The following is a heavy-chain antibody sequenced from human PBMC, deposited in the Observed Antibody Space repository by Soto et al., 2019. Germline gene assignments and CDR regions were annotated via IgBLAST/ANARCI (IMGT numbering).Heavy chain of an antibody. V-gene: IGHV3-30-3*01. CDR3: ARDRRDCSSTSCYVWGGYHYYGMDV. CDR2: ISYDGSNK. D-gene: IGHD2-2*01. CDR1: GFTFSSYA. J-gene: IGHJ6*02. Sequence: GGSLRLSCAASGFTFSSYAMHWVRQAPGKGLEWVAVISYDGSNKYYADSVKGRFTISRDNSKNTLYLQMNSLRAEDTAVYYCARDRRDCSSTSCYVWGGYHYYGMDVWGQGTTVTVSS.